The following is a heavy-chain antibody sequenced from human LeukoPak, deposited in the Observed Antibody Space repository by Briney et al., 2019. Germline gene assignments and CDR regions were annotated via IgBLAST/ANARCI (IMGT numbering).Heavy chain of an antibody. CDR1: GFTFSSYG. CDR3: AKDRCSNGIGCYYYYMDV. CDR2: IRYDGSNK. J-gene: IGHJ6*03. V-gene: IGHV3-30*02. D-gene: IGHD2-8*01. Sequence: PGGSLRLSCAASGFTFSSYGMHWVRQAPGKGLEWVAFIRYDGSNKQYADSVKGRFSISRDSSKNILYLQMNSLRAEDTAVYYCAKDRCSNGIGCYYYYMDVWGKGTTVTISS.